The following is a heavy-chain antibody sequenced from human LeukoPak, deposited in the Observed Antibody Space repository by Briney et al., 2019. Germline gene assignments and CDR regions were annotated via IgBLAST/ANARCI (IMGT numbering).Heavy chain of an antibody. J-gene: IGHJ4*02. CDR2: IYYSGST. D-gene: IGHD3-22*01. CDR3: ARHSPYYYDSSGYYDY. CDR1: GGSISSSSYY. V-gene: IGHV4-39*01. Sequence: SETLSLTCTVSGGSISSSSYYWGWIRQPPGKGLEWIGSIYYSGSTYYNPSLKSRVTKSVDTSKNQFSLKLSSVTAADTAVYYCARHSPYYYDSSGYYDYWGQGTLVTVSS.